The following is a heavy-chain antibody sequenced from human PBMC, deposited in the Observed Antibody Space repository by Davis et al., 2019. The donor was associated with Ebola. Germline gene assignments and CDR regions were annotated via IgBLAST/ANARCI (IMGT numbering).Heavy chain of an antibody. D-gene: IGHD2/OR15-2a*01. CDR1: GYTFNSYY. V-gene: IGHV1-46*02. CDR2: INPSGGST. CDR3: AATSTANSGFYGMDV. J-gene: IGHJ6*02. Sequence: ASVKVSCKASGYTFNSYYIHWVRQAPGQGLEWMGIINPSGGSTTYAQKFQGRVTMTRDTSTRTAYMELTSLSSEDTAVYYCAATSTANSGFYGMDVWGHGTTVTVSS.